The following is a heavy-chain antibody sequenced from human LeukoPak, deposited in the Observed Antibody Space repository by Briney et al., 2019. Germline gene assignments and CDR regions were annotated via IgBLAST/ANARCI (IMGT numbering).Heavy chain of an antibody. CDR2: IYYSGST. D-gene: IGHD3-22*01. Sequence: SETLSLTCTVSGGSISSGGYYWSWIRQHPGKGLEWIGYIYYSGSTYYSPSLKSRVTISVDTSKNQFSLKLSSVTAADTAVYYCAREAPGGYYDSSGYPLGRFDYWGQGTLVTVSS. J-gene: IGHJ4*02. CDR1: GGSISSGGYY. CDR3: AREAPGGYYDSSGYPLGRFDY. V-gene: IGHV4-31*03.